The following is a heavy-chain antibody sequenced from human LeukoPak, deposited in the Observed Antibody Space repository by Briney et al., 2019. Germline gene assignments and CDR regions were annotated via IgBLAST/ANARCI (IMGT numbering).Heavy chain of an antibody. CDR1: GYTFTSYG. J-gene: IGHJ4*02. CDR2: ISAYNGNT. CDR3: ARDRGSGSYVNYFDY. D-gene: IGHD1-26*01. Sequence: ASVTVSCKASGYTFTSYGISWVRQAPGQGLEWMGWISAYNGNTNYAQKLQGRVTMTTDTSTSTAYMELRSLRSDDTAVYYCARDRGSGSYVNYFDYWGQGTLVTVSS. V-gene: IGHV1-18*01.